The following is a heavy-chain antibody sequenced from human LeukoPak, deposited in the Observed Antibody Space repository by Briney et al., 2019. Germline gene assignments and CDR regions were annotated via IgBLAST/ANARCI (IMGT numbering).Heavy chain of an antibody. Sequence: SETLSLTCTVSGYSISSGYYWTWIRQPPGKGLEWIGYIYYSGSTNYNPSLKSRVIISVDTSKNQFSLKLNSVTAADTAVYYCARAGDYGIKDWGQGTLVTVSS. J-gene: IGHJ4*02. CDR3: ARAGDYGIKD. V-gene: IGHV4-61*01. CDR2: IYYSGST. CDR1: GYSISSGYY. D-gene: IGHD4-17*01.